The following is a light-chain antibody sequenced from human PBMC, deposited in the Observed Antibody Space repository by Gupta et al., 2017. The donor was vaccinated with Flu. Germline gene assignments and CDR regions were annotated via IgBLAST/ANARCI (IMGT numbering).Light chain of an antibody. CDR2: DVS. CDR3: KSYATGTQGL. Sequence: SVTISCTGTSRDFGVFSYVSWYQQHPGTAPKLMMSDVSKRPSGVPERFSGSKSGTTASLTISGLQAEDEADYYCKSYATGTQGLFGGGTKMTVL. J-gene: IGLJ2*01. V-gene: IGLV2-8*01. CDR1: SRDFGVFSY.